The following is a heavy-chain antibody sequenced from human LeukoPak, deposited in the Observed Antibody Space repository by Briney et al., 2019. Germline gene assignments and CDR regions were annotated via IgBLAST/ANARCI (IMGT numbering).Heavy chain of an antibody. V-gene: IGHV3-15*01. J-gene: IGHJ4*02. CDR3: ITESKWELLPSDY. CDR1: GFTFSNAW. Sequence: PGGSLRLSCAASGFTFSNAWMSWVRQAPGKGLEWVGRIKSKTDGGTTDYAAPVKGRFTLSRADSKNTLYLQMNSLTTEDTAVYYCITESKWELLPSDYWGQGTLVTVSS. CDR2: IKSKTDGGTT. D-gene: IGHD1-26*01.